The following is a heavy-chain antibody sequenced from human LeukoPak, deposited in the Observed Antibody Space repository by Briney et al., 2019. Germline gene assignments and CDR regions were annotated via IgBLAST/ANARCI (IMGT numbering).Heavy chain of an antibody. CDR3: ARDISSTSSFDY. V-gene: IGHV3-23*01. D-gene: IGHD2-2*01. Sequence: GGSLRLSCAASGFTFSSYAMSWVRQAPGKGLEWVSAISGSGGSTYYADSVKGRFTISRDNSKNTLYLQMNSLRAEDTAVYYCARDISSTSSFDYWGQGTLVTVSS. CDR1: GFTFSSYA. J-gene: IGHJ4*02. CDR2: ISGSGGST.